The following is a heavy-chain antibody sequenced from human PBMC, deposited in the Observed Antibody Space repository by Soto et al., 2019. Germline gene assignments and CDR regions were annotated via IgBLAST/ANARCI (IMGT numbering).Heavy chain of an antibody. V-gene: IGHV4-39*01. CDR3: SRLEGLSTISYYFDF. D-gene: IGHD2-21*02. Sequence: SETLSLTCSVSGDSINSDKYYWGWIRQPPGKGLEWIGSIYFRGNTYYNPSLQTRVTISLDKSKSQFSLKLNSVTAADSAVYFCSRLEGLSTISYYFDFWGQGALVTVSS. CDR2: IYFRGNT. CDR1: GDSINSDKYY. J-gene: IGHJ4*02.